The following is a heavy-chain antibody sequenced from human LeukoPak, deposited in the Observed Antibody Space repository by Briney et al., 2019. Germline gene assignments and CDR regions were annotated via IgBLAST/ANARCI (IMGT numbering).Heavy chain of an antibody. D-gene: IGHD4-11*01. J-gene: IGHJ3*02. CDR2: ISSSSSYI. V-gene: IGHV3-21*01. CDR1: GFTLKTYS. Sequence: GGSLRLSCAASGFTLKTYSMNWVRQAPGKGLEWVSSISSSSSYIYYADSVKGRFTISRDNAKNSLYLQMNSLGAEDTAVYYCAKDGRPYSNYVSGAFDIWGQGTMVTVSS. CDR3: AKDGRPYSNYVSGAFDI.